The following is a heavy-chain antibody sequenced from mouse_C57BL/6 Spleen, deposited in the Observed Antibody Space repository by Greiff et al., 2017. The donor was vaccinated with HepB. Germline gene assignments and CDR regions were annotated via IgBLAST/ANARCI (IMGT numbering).Heavy chain of an antibody. CDR1: GYAFSSSW. Sequence: LVESGPELVKPGASVKISCKASGYAFSSSWMNWVKQRPGKGLEWIGRIYPGDGDTNYNGKFKGKATLTADKSSGTAYMQLSSLTSEDSAVYFCAKAGIYYGNWDWYFDVWGTGTTVTVSS. CDR2: IYPGDGDT. D-gene: IGHD2-1*01. V-gene: IGHV1-82*01. CDR3: AKAGIYYGNWDWYFDV. J-gene: IGHJ1*03.